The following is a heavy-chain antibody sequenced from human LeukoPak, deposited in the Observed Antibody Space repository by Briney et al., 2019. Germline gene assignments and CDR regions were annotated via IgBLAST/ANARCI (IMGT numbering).Heavy chain of an antibody. J-gene: IGHJ6*02. D-gene: IGHD2-2*02. CDR3: AREEVQYQLLYYYYYGMDV. Sequence: GASVKVSCKASGYTFTSYDINWVRQATGQGLEWMGWMNPNSGNTGYAQKFQGRVTMTRNTSISTAYMELSSPRSEDTAVYYCAREEVQYQLLYYYYYGMDVWGQGTTVTVSS. CDR2: MNPNSGNT. CDR1: GYTFTSYD. V-gene: IGHV1-8*01.